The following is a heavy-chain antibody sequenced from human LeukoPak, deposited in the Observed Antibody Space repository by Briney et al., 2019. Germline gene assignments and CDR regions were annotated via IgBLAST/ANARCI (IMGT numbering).Heavy chain of an antibody. CDR1: GGTFSSYA. J-gene: IGHJ5*02. D-gene: IGHD6-13*01. Sequence: ASAKVSCKASGGTFSSYAISWVRQAPGQGLEWMGRIIPILGIANYAQKFQGRVTITADKSTSTAYMELSSLRSEDTAVYYCARGLAAAGNWFDPWGQGTLVTVSS. V-gene: IGHV1-69*04. CDR3: ARGLAAAGNWFDP. CDR2: IIPILGIA.